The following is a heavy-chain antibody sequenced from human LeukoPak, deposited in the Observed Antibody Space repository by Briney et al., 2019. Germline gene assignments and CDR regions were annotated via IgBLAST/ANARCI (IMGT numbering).Heavy chain of an antibody. V-gene: IGHV3-30-3*01. CDR1: GFTFSSYA. CDR3: ASLSHIVVVTAIPVADY. J-gene: IGHJ4*02. D-gene: IGHD2-21*02. Sequence: HPGRSPRLSCAASGFTFSSYAMHWVRQAPGKGLEWVAVISYDGSNKYYADSVKGRFTISRDNSKNTLYLQMNSLRAEDTAVYYCASLSHIVVVTAIPVADYWGQGTLVTVSS. CDR2: ISYDGSNK.